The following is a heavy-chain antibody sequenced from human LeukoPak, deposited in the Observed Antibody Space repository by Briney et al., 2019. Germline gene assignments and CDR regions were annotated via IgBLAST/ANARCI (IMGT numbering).Heavy chain of an antibody. CDR3: ARPNWARRYFDY. CDR1: GYSCSSYS. CDR2: IYPYDSEI. Sequence: GESLRICCGPGGYSCSSYSMAWVHQMPGKGLEWMGVIYPYDSEIRYSPSFQGQVTISADKSISTAYLQWSSLKASDTAMYYCARPNWARRYFDYWGQGTLVTVSS. V-gene: IGHV5-51*07. J-gene: IGHJ4*02. D-gene: IGHD7-27*01.